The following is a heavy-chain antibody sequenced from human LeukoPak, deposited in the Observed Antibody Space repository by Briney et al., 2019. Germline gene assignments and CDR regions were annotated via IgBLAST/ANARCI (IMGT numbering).Heavy chain of an antibody. J-gene: IGHJ2*01. D-gene: IGHD3-22*01. CDR1: GFTFSSYW. Sequence: GGSLRLSCAASGFTFSSYWMHWVRQAPGKGLVWVSRINTDGSSTSYADSVKGRFTISRDNSKNTLYLQMNSLRAEDTAVYYCARGPYYYDSSGLDLWGRGTLVTVSS. CDR3: ARGPYYYDSSGLDL. CDR2: INTDGSST. V-gene: IGHV3-74*01.